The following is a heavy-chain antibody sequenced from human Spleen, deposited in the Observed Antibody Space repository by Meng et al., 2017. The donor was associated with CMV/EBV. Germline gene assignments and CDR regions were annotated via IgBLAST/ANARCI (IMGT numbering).Heavy chain of an antibody. J-gene: IGHJ4*02. D-gene: IGHD4-17*01. CDR3: ARERGYTVTTHFDY. CDR2: INHSGST. Sequence: SETLSLTCTVSGGDISSANNYWSWIRQPPGKGLEWIGEINHSGSTNYNPSLKSRVTISVDTSKNQFSLKLSSVTAADTAVYYCARERGYTVTTHFDYWGQGTLVTVSS. CDR1: GGDISSANNY. V-gene: IGHV4-39*07.